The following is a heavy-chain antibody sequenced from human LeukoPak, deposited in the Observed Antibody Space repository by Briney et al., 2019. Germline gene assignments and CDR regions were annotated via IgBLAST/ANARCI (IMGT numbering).Heavy chain of an antibody. Sequence: ASVKVSCKASGYDFSTFGISWVRQAPGEGLEWMGWISAYHGKTNFPQRFQGRVTLTTETSTSTAYMELGSLKSDDMAIYYCARDSPFMVPGTGDAFDIWGQGTMVSVSS. CDR2: ISAYHGKT. D-gene: IGHD6-19*01. CDR1: GYDFSTFG. V-gene: IGHV1-18*03. J-gene: IGHJ3*02. CDR3: ARDSPFMVPGTGDAFDI.